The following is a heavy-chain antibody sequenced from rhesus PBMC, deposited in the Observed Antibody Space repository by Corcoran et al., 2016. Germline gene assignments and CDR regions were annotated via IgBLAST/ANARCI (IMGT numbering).Heavy chain of an antibody. Sequence: QLQLQESGPGLVKPLETLSLTCVVSDGSIINTYWNWIRQPPGKVLGCSARLSGRSAATDYNPSLKVRVTISTDMSKNQFSLKVNSVTAADTAVYYGARSGWTGWDNRFDVWGAGVLVTVSS. CDR2: LSGRSAAT. V-gene: IGHV4-173*01. CDR3: ARSGWTGWDNRFDV. CDR1: DGSIINTY. J-gene: IGHJ5-1*01. D-gene: IGHD3-3*01.